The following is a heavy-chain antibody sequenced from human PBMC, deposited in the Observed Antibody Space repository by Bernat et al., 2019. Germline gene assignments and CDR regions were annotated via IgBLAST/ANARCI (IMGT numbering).Heavy chain of an antibody. CDR2: IKRKTDGGTT. CDR1: GFTFSDAW. J-gene: IGHJ4*02. V-gene: IGHV3-15*01. Sequence: EVQLVESGGGLVKPGGSLRLSCAASGFTFSDAWMSWVRQAPGKGLEWVGRIKRKTDGGTTDYAAPVKGRFTISRDDSQNTLYLQMNSLKSEDTAVYYCTFVWPSGHWGQGTQVTVSS. CDR3: TFVWPSGH. D-gene: IGHD3-16*01.